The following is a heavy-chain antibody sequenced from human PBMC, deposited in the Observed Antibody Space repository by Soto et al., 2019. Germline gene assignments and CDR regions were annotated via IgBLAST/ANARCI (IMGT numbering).Heavy chain of an antibody. Sequence: QVHLVQSGAEVKKPGASVKVSCKASGYTFTSYGITWVRQAPGQGLEWMGWISDHNGNTDYAQKLQGRVIVTRDTSTSTAYMELRSLISDDTAVDYCARGRYGDYWGQGALVTVSS. CDR3: ARGRYGDY. J-gene: IGHJ4*02. CDR1: GYTFTSYG. D-gene: IGHD1-1*01. CDR2: ISDHNGNT. V-gene: IGHV1-18*01.